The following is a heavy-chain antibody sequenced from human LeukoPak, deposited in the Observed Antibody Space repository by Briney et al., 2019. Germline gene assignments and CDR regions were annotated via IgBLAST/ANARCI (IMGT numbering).Heavy chain of an antibody. V-gene: IGHV3-15*01. CDR3: TTDLVGGYCSGGSCY. CDR2: IKSKTDGGTT. J-gene: IGHJ4*02. Sequence: GGSLRLSCAASGFTFSTYAMDWVRQAPGKGLEWVGRIKSKTDGGTTDYAAPVKGRFTISRDDSKNTLYLQMNSLKTEDTAVYYCTTDLVGGYCSGGSCYWGQGTLVTVSS. CDR1: GFTFSTYA. D-gene: IGHD2-15*01.